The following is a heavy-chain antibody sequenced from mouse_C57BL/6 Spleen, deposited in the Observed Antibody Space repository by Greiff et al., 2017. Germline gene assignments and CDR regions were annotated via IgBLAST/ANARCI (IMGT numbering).Heavy chain of an antibody. CDR2: ISSGGDYI. V-gene: IGHV5-9-1*02. D-gene: IGHD2-5*01. Sequence: EVNVVESGEGLVKPGGSLKLSCAASGFTFSSYAMSWVRQTPEKRLEWVAYISSGGDYIYYADTVKGRFTISRDNARNTLYLQMSSLKSEDTAMYYCTRDRGAYYSNYDAMDYWGQGTSVTVSS. CDR3: TRDRGAYYSNYDAMDY. J-gene: IGHJ4*01. CDR1: GFTFSSYA.